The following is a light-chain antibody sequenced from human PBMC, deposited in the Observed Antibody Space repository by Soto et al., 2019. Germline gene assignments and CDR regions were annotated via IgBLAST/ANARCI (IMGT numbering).Light chain of an antibody. CDR3: QQYNSYST. CDR2: KAS. Sequence: DIQMTQSPSTLSASVGDRVSITCRASQSISSWLAWYQQKPGKAPKLLIYKASTLESWVPSRFSGSVSGTVFTITISSLQPDDFATYYCQQYNSYSTFGQGTKLEIK. V-gene: IGKV1-5*03. J-gene: IGKJ2*01. CDR1: QSISSW.